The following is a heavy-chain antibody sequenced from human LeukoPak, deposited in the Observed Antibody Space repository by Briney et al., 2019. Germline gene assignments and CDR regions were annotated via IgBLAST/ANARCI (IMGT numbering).Heavy chain of an antibody. Sequence: GASVKVSCKASGGTFSSYAISWVRQAPGQGLEWMGRIIPILGIANYAQKFQGRVTITADKSTSTAYMELSSLRSEDTAVYYCARATLYGGDAFDIWGQGTMVTVSS. V-gene: IGHV1-69*04. D-gene: IGHD4-23*01. CDR1: GGTFSSYA. CDR3: ARATLYGGDAFDI. J-gene: IGHJ3*02. CDR2: IIPILGIA.